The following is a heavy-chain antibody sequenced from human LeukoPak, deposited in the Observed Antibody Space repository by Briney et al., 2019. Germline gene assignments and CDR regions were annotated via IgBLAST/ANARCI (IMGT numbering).Heavy chain of an antibody. CDR3: ARGTYGDYSFDY. CDR1: GFTFSRYS. CDR2: ISSSSTI. D-gene: IGHD4-17*01. Sequence: GGSLRLSCAASGFTFSRYSMNWVRQAPGKGLEWVSYISSSSTIYYADSVKGRFTISRDNAKNSLYLQMDSLRAEDTAVYYCARGTYGDYSFDYWGHGTLVTVSS. V-gene: IGHV3-48*01. J-gene: IGHJ4*01.